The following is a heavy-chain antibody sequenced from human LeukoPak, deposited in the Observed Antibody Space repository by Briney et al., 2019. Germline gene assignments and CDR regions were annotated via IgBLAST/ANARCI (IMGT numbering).Heavy chain of an antibody. D-gene: IGHD6-6*01. CDR2: ISSSSSYI. CDR3: ARGSLKQLAKIYYFDY. CDR1: GFTFSSYS. V-gene: IGHV3-21*01. Sequence: GGSLRLSSAASGFTFSSYSMNWVRQAPGKGLEWVSSISSSSSYIYYADSVKGRFTISRDNAKNSLYLQMNSLRAEDTAVYYCARGSLKQLAKIYYFDYWGQGTLVTVSS. J-gene: IGHJ4*02.